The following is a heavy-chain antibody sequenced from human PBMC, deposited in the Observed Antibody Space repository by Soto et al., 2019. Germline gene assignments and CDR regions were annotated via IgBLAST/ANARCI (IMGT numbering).Heavy chain of an antibody. Sequence: QVQLVESGGGVVQPGRSLRLSCAVSGFTFSSYGMHWVRQAPGKGLEWVTIISYDGSDIYYADSVKGRFTISRDNSKNTLYLQMNSLRAEDTDVYYCAKDTSPGVSGSSFDYWGQGTLVTVSS. CDR2: ISYDGSDI. J-gene: IGHJ4*02. CDR1: GFTFSSYG. D-gene: IGHD1-26*01. V-gene: IGHV3-30*18. CDR3: AKDTSPGVSGSSFDY.